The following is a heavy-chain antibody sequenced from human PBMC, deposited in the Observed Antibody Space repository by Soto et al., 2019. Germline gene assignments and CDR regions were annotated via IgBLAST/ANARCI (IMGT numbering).Heavy chain of an antibody. V-gene: IGHV3-48*01. CDR2: ISSSSSTI. CDR3: ARGGQQWRSVYAFDI. Sequence: PGGSLRLASSASGFTFRSYIITWVRQKPGKGLEWVSYISSSSSTIYYADSVKGRFTISRDNAKNSLYLQMNSLRAEDTAVYYRARGGQQWRSVYAFDIWGQGTMVTVSS. CDR1: GFTFRSYI. D-gene: IGHD6-19*01. J-gene: IGHJ3*02.